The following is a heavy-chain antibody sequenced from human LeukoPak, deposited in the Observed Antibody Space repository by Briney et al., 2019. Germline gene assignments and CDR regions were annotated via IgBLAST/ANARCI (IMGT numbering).Heavy chain of an antibody. V-gene: IGHV1-46*01. CDR2: INPSGGST. D-gene: IGHD2-8*01. CDR1: GYTFTSYY. CDR3: AGMRRPHPYYYYGMDV. Sequence: ASVKVSCKASGYTFTSYYMHWVRQAPGQGLEWMGIINPSGGSTTYAQKFQGRVTMTRDTSTSTVYIELSSLRSEDTAVYYCAGMRRPHPYYYYGMDVWGQGTTVTVSS. J-gene: IGHJ6*02.